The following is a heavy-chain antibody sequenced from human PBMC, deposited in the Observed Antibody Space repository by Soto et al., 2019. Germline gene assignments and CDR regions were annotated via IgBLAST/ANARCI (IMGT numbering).Heavy chain of an antibody. J-gene: IGHJ3*02. Sequence: QVRLVQSGTEVKKPGASVKVSCKATGYTFTNYDVTWVRQAPGQGLEWMGWISTSTGNTNYVQKLQGRVTMTTDTSASTAYMELRSLRSDDTAVYYCARGEGMAARHDGYDIWGQGTMVTVSS. D-gene: IGHD6-6*01. CDR1: GYTFTNYD. CDR3: ARGEGMAARHDGYDI. CDR2: ISTSTGNT. V-gene: IGHV1-18*04.